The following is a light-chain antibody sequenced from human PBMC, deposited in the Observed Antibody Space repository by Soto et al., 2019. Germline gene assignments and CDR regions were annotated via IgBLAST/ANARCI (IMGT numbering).Light chain of an antibody. Sequence: IVLTQSPATLSVSPGERVTLSCRASENVGTNLAWYQQRPGQPPRLLIYGSSTRATGISATFSGSRSRTDFIPTSSSQQSEDSAVYYCQQYNNWGLSFGGGTRVEIK. CDR3: QQYNNWGLS. V-gene: IGKV3D-15*01. CDR2: GSS. J-gene: IGKJ4*01. CDR1: ENVGTN.